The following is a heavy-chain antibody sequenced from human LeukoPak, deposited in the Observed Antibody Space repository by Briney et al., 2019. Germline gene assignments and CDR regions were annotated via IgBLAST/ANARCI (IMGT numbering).Heavy chain of an antibody. V-gene: IGHV1-69*04. CDR1: GGTFSSYA. Sequence: ASVKVSCKASGGTFSSYAISWVRQAPGQGLEWMGRIIPILGIANYAQKFQGRVTITADKSTSTAYMELSSLRSEDTAVYYCARGSLWAVASGHFDYWGQGTLVTVSS. D-gene: IGHD3-10*01. J-gene: IGHJ4*02. CDR3: ARGSLWAVASGHFDY. CDR2: IIPILGIA.